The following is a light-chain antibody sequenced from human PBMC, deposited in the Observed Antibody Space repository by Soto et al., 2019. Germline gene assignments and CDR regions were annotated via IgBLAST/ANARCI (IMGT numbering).Light chain of an antibody. Sequence: EIVLTQSPATLSLSPGERATLSCRASQSVSSYLAWYQQKPGQAPRLLIYDASNRATGIPARFSGSGSGTDFTLTISSLEPDDFAFYYCQQRSDWSSTFGGGTKVQIK. V-gene: IGKV3-11*01. CDR1: QSVSSY. CDR2: DAS. CDR3: QQRSDWSST. J-gene: IGKJ4*01.